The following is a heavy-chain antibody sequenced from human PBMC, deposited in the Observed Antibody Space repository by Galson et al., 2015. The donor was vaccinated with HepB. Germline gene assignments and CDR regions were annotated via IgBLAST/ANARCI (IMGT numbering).Heavy chain of an antibody. CDR2: ISWNSDNM. CDR3: VKDYDGATGYFAN. Sequence: SLRLSCAGSGFKFDDHAMHWVRQAPGKGLEWISGISWNSDNMAYADSVKGRFTISRDNAKNSLYLRMNTLRLDDTALYFCVKDYDGATGYFANWGQGTLVTVSS. V-gene: IGHV3-9*01. CDR1: GFKFDDHA. D-gene: IGHD1-26*01. J-gene: IGHJ4*02.